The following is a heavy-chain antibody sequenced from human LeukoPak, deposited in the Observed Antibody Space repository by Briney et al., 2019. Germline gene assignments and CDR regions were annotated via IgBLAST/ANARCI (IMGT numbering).Heavy chain of an antibody. V-gene: IGHV1-2*02. Sequence: ASVKVSCKASGYTFTGYYMHWVRQAPGQGLEWMGWINPNSGGTNYAQKFQGRVTMTRDTSISTAYMELSRLRSDDTAVYYCARSFRHYYDSSGYPTGYWGQGTLVTVSS. J-gene: IGHJ4*02. CDR2: INPNSGGT. CDR1: GYTFTGYY. CDR3: ARSFRHYYDSSGYPTGY. D-gene: IGHD3-22*01.